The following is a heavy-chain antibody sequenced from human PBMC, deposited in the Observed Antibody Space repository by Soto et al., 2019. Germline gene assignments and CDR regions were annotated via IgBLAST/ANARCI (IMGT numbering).Heavy chain of an antibody. D-gene: IGHD1-26*01. CDR2: IGTAGDT. CDR3: ARAKGIVGADDAFDI. CDR1: GFTFSSYD. V-gene: IGHV3-13*01. Sequence: GGSLRLSCAASGFTFSSYDMHWVRQATGKGLEWVSAIGTAGDTYYPGSVKGRFTISRENAKNSLYLQMNSLRAGDTAVYYCARAKGIVGADDAFDIWGQGTMVTVSS. J-gene: IGHJ3*02.